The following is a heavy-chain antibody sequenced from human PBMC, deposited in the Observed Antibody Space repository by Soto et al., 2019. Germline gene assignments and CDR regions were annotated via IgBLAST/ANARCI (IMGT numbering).Heavy chain of an antibody. CDR2: IYYSGST. Sequence: QLQLQESGPGLVKPSETLSLTCTVSGGSISSSSYYWGWIRQPPGKGLEWIGSIYYSGSTNYNPSLKSRVTISVDTSKNQFSLKLSSVTAADTAVYYCARGSSGDLKSYYFDYWGQGTLVTVSS. CDR3: ARGSSGDLKSYYFDY. V-gene: IGHV4-39*07. CDR1: GGSISSSSYY. J-gene: IGHJ4*02. D-gene: IGHD4-17*01.